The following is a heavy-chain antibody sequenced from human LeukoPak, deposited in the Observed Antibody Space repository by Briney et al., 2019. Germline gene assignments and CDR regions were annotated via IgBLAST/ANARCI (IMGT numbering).Heavy chain of an antibody. V-gene: IGHV3-7*05. CDR2: IYLDGTGK. D-gene: IGHD2-2*01. Sequence: GGCLRLSCAASGFTLSSYWMTWVRPAPGKGREWVANIYLDGTGKYYVDSVKGRFSISRDNAKNSLCLQMDSVRADDTAVYYCARGVEGTRDLWGQGTRVT. CDR1: GFTLSSYW. CDR3: ARGVEGTRDL. J-gene: IGHJ5*02.